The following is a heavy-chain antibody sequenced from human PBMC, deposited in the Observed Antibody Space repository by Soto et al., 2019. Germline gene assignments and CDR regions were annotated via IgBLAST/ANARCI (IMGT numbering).Heavy chain of an antibody. V-gene: IGHV3-23*01. CDR3: ARGSTDSYPGSRIFDF. CDR2: ITDTGGDT. Sequence: PWGVLRLSCVSSGITFGIRAMSWVLQAPVEGLEWVSTITDTGGDTKYADSVRGRFTMSRDNSKKTLYLQMNSLRVEDSALYYCARGSTDSYPGSRIFDFWGRGTLVTVSS. CDR1: GITFGIRA. J-gene: IGHJ4*02. D-gene: IGHD3-10*01.